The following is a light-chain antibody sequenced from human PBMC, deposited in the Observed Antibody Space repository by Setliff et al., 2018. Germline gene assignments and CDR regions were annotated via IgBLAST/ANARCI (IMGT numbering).Light chain of an antibody. V-gene: IGLV1-44*01. J-gene: IGLJ1*01. CDR2: RDS. Sequence: QSVLTQPPSASGTPGRRVTISCSGSSSNIGTKTVNWYQQLPGVAPKLLIHRDSQRPSGVPDRFSGSKSGTSASLAISGLLSEDEADYYCLSYTTSDTVVFGTGTKVTVL. CDR3: LSYTTSDTVV. CDR1: SSNIGTKT.